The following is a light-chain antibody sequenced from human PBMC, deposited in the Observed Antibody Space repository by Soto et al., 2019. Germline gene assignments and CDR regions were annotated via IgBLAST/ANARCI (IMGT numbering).Light chain of an antibody. J-gene: IGKJ4*01. CDR1: QDISND. CDR3: LQHHEHLS. Sequence: AIQMTQVPSSLSASVGDRVTITCRASQDISNDLGWYQQKPGKAPKLLIYGASTLLSGVPSRFSGSGSGTDFTLTISSLQPEDSASYNCLQHHEHLSCGGGTKVDIK. V-gene: IGKV1-6*01. CDR2: GAS.